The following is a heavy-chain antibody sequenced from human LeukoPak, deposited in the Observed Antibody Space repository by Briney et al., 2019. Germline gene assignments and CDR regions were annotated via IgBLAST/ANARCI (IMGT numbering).Heavy chain of an antibody. CDR3: AKAGGAAMVLFAFDI. CDR1: GFTFSSYG. D-gene: IGHD5-18*01. CDR2: ISYDGSNK. Sequence: PGGSLRLSCAASGFTFSSYGMHWVRQAPGKGLEWVAVISYDGSNKYYADSVKGRFTISRDNSKNTPYLQMNSLRAEDTAVYYCAKAGGAAMVLFAFDIWGQGTMVTVSS. J-gene: IGHJ3*02. V-gene: IGHV3-30*18.